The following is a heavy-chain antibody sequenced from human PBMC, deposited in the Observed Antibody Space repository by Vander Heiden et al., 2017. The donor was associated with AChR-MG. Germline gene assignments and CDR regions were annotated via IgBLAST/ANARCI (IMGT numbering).Heavy chain of an antibody. Sequence: EVPLVESGGDFVQSGGSLSLSCAASGSPFSSYSVNGVRQAPGKGLEWVSYINSRSSTKYYADSVKGRFTVSRDNAKSSLYLQMNSLRDEDTAVYYCAREGSGWYSFDYWGQGTLVTVSS. CDR3: AREGSGWYSFDY. CDR2: INSRSSTK. J-gene: IGHJ4*02. V-gene: IGHV3-48*02. D-gene: IGHD6-19*01. CDR1: GSPFSSYS.